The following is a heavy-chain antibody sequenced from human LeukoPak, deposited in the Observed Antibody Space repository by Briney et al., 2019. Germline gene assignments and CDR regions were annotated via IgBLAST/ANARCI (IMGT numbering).Heavy chain of an antibody. CDR1: GGSISSSSYY. Sequence: SETLSLTCTVSGGSISSSSYYWGWIRQPPGKGLEWIGSIYYSGSTYYNPSLKSRVTISVDRAKTQFSLKLNSVTVADTAVYYCARSIGVEAAGRSEFAPWGQGTLVTVSS. D-gene: IGHD6-13*01. CDR2: IYYSGST. V-gene: IGHV4-39*07. J-gene: IGHJ5*02. CDR3: ARSIGVEAAGRSEFAP.